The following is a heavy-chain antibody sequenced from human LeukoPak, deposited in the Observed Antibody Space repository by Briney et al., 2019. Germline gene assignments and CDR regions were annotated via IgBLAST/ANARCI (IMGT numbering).Heavy chain of an antibody. CDR3: AKDLGPISWEMATFPYYFDY. CDR2: ISGSGGST. Sequence: GGSLRLSCAASGFTFSSYAMSWVRQALGKGLEWVSAISGSGGSTYYADSVKGRFTISRDNSKNTLYLQMNSLRAEDTAVYYCAKDLGPISWEMATFPYYFDYWGQGTLVTVSS. V-gene: IGHV3-23*01. J-gene: IGHJ4*02. CDR1: GFTFSSYA. D-gene: IGHD5-24*01.